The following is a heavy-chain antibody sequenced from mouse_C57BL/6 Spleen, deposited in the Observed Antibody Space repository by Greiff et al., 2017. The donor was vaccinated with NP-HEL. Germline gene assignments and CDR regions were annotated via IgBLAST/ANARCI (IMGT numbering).Heavy chain of an antibody. V-gene: IGHV2-9-1*01. CDR3: ARSSSNYPYYYAMDY. Sequence: VKVVESGPGLVAPSQSLSITCTVSGFSFTSYAISWVRQPPGKGLEWLGVIWTGGGTNYNSALKSRLSISKDNSKSQVFLKMNSLQTDDTARYYCARSSSNYPYYYAMDYWGQGTSVTVSS. CDR1: GFSFTSYA. J-gene: IGHJ4*01. CDR2: IWTGGGT. D-gene: IGHD2-5*01.